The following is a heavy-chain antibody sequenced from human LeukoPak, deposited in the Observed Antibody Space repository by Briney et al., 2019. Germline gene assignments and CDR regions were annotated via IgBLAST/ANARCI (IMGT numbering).Heavy chain of an antibody. CDR1: GFRFDDYA. CDR3: AKDTSDGLSLGTYYYHGSGRDF. D-gene: IGHD3-22*01. CDR2: ITGDGGRT. V-gene: IGHV3-43*02. Sequence: GGSLRLSCAASGFRFDDYAMHWVRQAPGEGLEWVSLITGDGGRTYYGGSVKGRFTVSRDNSKNSLYLQMNSLRTEDTAFYYCAKDTSDGLSLGTYYYHGSGRDFWGQGTLVTVSS. J-gene: IGHJ4*02.